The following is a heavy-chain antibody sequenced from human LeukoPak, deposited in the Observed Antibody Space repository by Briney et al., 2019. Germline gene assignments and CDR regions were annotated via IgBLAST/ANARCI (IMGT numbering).Heavy chain of an antibody. Sequence: SETLSLTCAVYGGSFSGYYWSWIRQPPGKGLEWIGEINHSGSTNYNPSLKSRVTISVDTSKNQFSLKLSSVTAADTAVYYCARDVRYGDYTPFDYWGQGTLVTVSS. V-gene: IGHV4-34*01. CDR3: ARDVRYGDYTPFDY. CDR2: INHSGST. D-gene: IGHD4-17*01. CDR1: GGSFSGYY. J-gene: IGHJ4*02.